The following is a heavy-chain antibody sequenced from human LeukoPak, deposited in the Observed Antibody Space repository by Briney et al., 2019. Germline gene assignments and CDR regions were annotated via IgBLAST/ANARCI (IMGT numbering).Heavy chain of an antibody. V-gene: IGHV3-13*01. CDR1: GFTVRDYD. CDR3: IRGGIRVSGIDAFDI. Sequence: GGSLRLSCAAAGFTVRDYDMRWVRQVPGRGLEWVSAIGIRDDTHYPDSVKGRFTISRENAKNSLYLQMNTLRDGDTAMYYCIRGGIRVSGIDAFDIWGQGTMVTVSS. D-gene: IGHD5/OR15-5a*01. CDR2: IGIRDDT. J-gene: IGHJ3*02.